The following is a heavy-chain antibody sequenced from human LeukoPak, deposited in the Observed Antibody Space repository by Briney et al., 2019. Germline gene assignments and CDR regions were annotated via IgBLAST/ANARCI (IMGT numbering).Heavy chain of an antibody. D-gene: IGHD5-12*01. Sequence: PGASLRLSCAASGFTFSNYVMSWVRQAPGKGLEWVSTISGSGGGTYYTDSVKGRFTISRDNSKNTLYLQLSSLRAEETAVYYCAKVVFSGYGPADYWGQGTLVTVSS. CDR3: AKVVFSGYGPADY. V-gene: IGHV3-23*01. CDR1: GFTFSNYV. CDR2: ISGSGGGT. J-gene: IGHJ4*02.